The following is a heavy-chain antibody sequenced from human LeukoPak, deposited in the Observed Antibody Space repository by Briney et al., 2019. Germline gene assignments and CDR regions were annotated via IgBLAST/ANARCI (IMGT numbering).Heavy chain of an antibody. CDR3: AREVLATVTTFWFDL. CDR1: GGSISSGGYY. D-gene: IGHD4-17*01. J-gene: IGHJ4*02. CDR2: IYYSGST. V-gene: IGHV4-31*03. Sequence: PSQTLSLTCTVSGGSISSGGYYWSWIRQHPGKGLEWIGYIYYSGSTYYNPSLKSRVTISVDTSNNQFSLKLSSVTAADAAVYYCAREVLATVTTFWFDLWGQGTLVTVSS.